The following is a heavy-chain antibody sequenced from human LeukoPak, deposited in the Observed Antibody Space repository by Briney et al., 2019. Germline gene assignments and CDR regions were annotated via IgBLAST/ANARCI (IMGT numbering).Heavy chain of an antibody. V-gene: IGHV4-4*09. Sequence: SETLSLTCTVSGGSISSYYWSWIRQPPGKGLEWIGYIYTSGSTNYNPPLKSRVTISVDTSKNQFSLKLSSVTAADTAVYYCARQGGIAAAVYYFDYWGQGTLVTVSS. CDR1: GGSISSYY. CDR3: ARQGGIAAAVYYFDY. D-gene: IGHD6-13*01. J-gene: IGHJ4*02. CDR2: IYTSGST.